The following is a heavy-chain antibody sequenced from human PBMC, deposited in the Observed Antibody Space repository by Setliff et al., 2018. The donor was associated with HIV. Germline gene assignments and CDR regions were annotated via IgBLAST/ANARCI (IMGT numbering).Heavy chain of an antibody. CDR1: GGSFSGYY. CDR3: AGPYPYYFDY. CDR2: INHSGST. V-gene: IGHV4-34*01. Sequence: SETLSLTCAVYGGSFSGYYWSWIRQPPGKGLEWIGEINHSGSTNYNPSLKSRVTISVDTSKNQFSLKLSSVTAADTAVYCCAGPYPYYFDYWGQGTLVTVSS. D-gene: IGHD2-2*01. J-gene: IGHJ4*02.